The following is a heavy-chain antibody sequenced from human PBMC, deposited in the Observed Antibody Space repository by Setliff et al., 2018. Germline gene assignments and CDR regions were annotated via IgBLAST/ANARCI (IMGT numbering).Heavy chain of an antibody. CDR2: IIPIFGTA. V-gene: IGHV1-69*06. CDR1: GYTFTSYD. D-gene: IGHD3-16*01. CDR3: ARLLPLVGPGGPFDY. Sequence: SVKVSCKASGYTFTSYDINWVRQAPGQGLEWMGRIIPIFGTANYAQKFQGRVTITADKSTSTAYMELSSLRSEDTAVYYCARLLPLVGPGGPFDYWGQGTLVTVSS. J-gene: IGHJ4*02.